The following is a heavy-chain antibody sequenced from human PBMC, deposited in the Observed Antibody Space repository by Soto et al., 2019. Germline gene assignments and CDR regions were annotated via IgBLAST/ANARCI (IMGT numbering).Heavy chain of an antibody. Sequence: EVQLVESGGGLVKPGGSLRLSCAASGFTFSSYSMNWVRQAPGKGLEWVSSISSSSSYIYYADSVKGRFTISRDTAKNSLYLQMNSLRAEDTAVYYCARTAVAPDAFDIWGQGTMVTVSS. CDR3: ARTAVAPDAFDI. CDR1: GFTFSSYS. D-gene: IGHD6-19*01. J-gene: IGHJ3*02. V-gene: IGHV3-21*01. CDR2: ISSSSSYI.